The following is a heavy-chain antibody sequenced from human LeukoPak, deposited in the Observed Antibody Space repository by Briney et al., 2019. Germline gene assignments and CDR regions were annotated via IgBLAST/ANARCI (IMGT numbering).Heavy chain of an antibody. CDR1: GFTLDDYA. J-gene: IGHJ6*03. V-gene: IGHV3-43D*03. CDR3: AKTTDDIVVVPAAAPDYYYYYYMDV. D-gene: IGHD2-2*01. CDR2: ISWYGGST. Sequence: GGSLRLSCAASGFTLDDYAMHWVRQAPGKGLEWVSLISWYGGSTYYADSVKGRFTISRDNSKNSLYLQMNSLRAEDTALYYCAKTTDDIVVVPAAAPDYYYYYYMDVWGKGTTVTVSS.